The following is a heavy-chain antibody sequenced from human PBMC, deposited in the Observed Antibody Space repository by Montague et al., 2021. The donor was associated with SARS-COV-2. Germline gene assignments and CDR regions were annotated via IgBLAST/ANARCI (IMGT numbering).Heavy chain of an antibody. D-gene: IGHD3/OR15-3a*01. V-gene: IGHV4-59*08. Sequence: SETLSLTCTVSPFTITSYYWSWIRQPPGKGLDWIGNIYYNGNTNYNSSLKSRVTMSADTSKNQFSLKLTSVTAADTAMYYCARLGLLPYYFDVWGRGALVTVSS. CDR1: PFTITSYY. J-gene: IGHJ2*01. CDR2: IYYNGNT. CDR3: ARLGLLPYYFDV.